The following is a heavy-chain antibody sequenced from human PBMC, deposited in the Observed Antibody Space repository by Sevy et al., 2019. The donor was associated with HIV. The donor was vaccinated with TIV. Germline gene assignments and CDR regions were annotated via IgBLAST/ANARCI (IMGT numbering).Heavy chain of an antibody. D-gene: IGHD3-3*01. Sequence: SETLSLTCTVSGDSISGYYWSWIRQPPGKGLQWIGYIYYNGRTNYNPSLKRRVTISEDTSKSQFSLRLTSVTAADTAVYYCARAWSGYYYAMDVWGQGTTVTVSS. CDR2: IYYNGRT. CDR3: ARAWSGYYYAMDV. V-gene: IGHV4-59*01. CDR1: GDSISGYY. J-gene: IGHJ6*02.